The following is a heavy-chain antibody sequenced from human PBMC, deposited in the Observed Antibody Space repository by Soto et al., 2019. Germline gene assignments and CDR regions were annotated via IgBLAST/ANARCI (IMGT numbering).Heavy chain of an antibody. Sequence: QVQLQQWGAGLLKPSETLSLTCAVYGGSFSGYYWSWIRQPPGKGLAWIGEINQSGSSNYNPSPKGRVAISVDTSKTDFSLKLSSVTAADTAVYYCASGGRAGTVTPRGCRRFDLWGRGTLVTVSS. CDR1: GGSFSGYY. CDR3: ASGGRAGTVTPRGCRRFDL. CDR2: INQSGSS. D-gene: IGHD4-17*01. V-gene: IGHV4-34*01. J-gene: IGHJ2*01.